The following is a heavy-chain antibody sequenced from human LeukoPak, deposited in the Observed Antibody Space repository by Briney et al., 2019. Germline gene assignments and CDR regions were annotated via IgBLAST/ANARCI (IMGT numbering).Heavy chain of an antibody. D-gene: IGHD4-17*01. V-gene: IGHV1-8*01. CDR3: ARGSRYGEKDNWFDP. CDR2: MNPNSGNT. J-gene: IGHJ5*02. CDR1: GYTFTSYD. Sequence: ASVKVSCKASGYTFTSYDINWVRQATGQGLEWMGWMNPNSGNTGYAQNFQGRVTITRNTSISTAYMELSSLRSEDTAVYYCARGSRYGEKDNWFDPWGQGTLVTVSS.